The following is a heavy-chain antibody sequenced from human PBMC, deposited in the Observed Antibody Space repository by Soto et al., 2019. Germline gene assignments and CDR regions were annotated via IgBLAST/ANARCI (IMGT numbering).Heavy chain of an antibody. J-gene: IGHJ4*02. D-gene: IGHD3-22*01. CDR1: GFTFKSYW. CDR3: VRDRGYSTYDN. Sequence: EVYLVESGGGLVQPGGSLRLSCAASGFTFKSYWMAWVRQAPGKGLEWVANMKEGGGEINYVESVRGRFTISRDNAENSLHLQMSSLRAEDTAVYHCVRDRGYSTYDNWGQGTLVTVSS. V-gene: IGHV3-7*01. CDR2: MKEGGGEI.